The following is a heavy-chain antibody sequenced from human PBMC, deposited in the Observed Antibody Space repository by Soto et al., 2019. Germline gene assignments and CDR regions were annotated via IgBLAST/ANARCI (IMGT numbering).Heavy chain of an antibody. D-gene: IGHD3-16*01. CDR3: AKEGGYGKFGGGYFDY. V-gene: IGHV3-23*01. CDR1: GFTFSSYA. Sequence: ESGGGLVQPGGSLRLSCAASGFTFSSYAMSWVRQAPGKGLEWVSAISGSGGSTYYADSVKGRFTISRDNSKNTLYLQMNSLSAEDTAVYYCAKEGGYGKFGGGYFDYWGQGTLVTVSS. CDR2: ISGSGGST. J-gene: IGHJ4*02.